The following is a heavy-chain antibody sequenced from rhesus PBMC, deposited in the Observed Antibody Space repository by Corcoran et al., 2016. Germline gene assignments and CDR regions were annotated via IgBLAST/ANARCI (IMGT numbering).Heavy chain of an antibody. J-gene: IGHJ4*01. D-gene: IGHD2-27*01. CDR1: GFTFRSYD. V-gene: IGHV3S16*01. CDR2: ISRASSYI. Sequence: EVQLVESGGGLVQPGGSLRLSGAASGFTFRSYDMSGVRQARGKGLEWVSAISRASSYIYYSDSVKGPFTLSRDNAKNSLSLQMNSLRAEDTAVYYCTRDIVVVFTAIQFDYWGQGVLVTVSS. CDR3: TRDIVVVFTAIQFDY.